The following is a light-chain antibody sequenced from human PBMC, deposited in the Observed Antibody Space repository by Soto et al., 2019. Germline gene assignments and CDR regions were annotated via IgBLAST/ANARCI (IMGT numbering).Light chain of an antibody. CDR3: QQYNSVRWT. V-gene: IGKV1-5*01. J-gene: IGKJ1*01. CDR1: QSISRW. CDR2: NAS. Sequence: DIQMTQSPSTLSASVGDRVTITCRASQSISRWLAWSQQKPGKAPKLLIYNASTLEVGVPSRFSGSASGTEFTLTISSLQPDDFATYYCQQYNSVRWTCGRGTKGDIK.